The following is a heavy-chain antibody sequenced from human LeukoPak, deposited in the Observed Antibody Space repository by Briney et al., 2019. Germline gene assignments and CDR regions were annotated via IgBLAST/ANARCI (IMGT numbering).Heavy chain of an antibody. D-gene: IGHD7-27*01. V-gene: IGHV3-23*01. Sequence: SGGSLRLSCVASGVTFSRYAINWVRQAPGKGLEWVSAISATGRRTDYAGSVKGRFSISRDNSKNTLYLQMHSLRAEDTAVYYCAKAPGDYWGQGTLVTVSS. J-gene: IGHJ4*02. CDR1: GVTFSRYA. CDR2: ISATGRRT. CDR3: AKAPGDY.